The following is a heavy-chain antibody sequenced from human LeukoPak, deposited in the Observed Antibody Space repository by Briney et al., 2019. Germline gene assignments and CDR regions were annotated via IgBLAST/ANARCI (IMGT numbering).Heavy chain of an antibody. D-gene: IGHD4-17*01. CDR3: AKDGLRGDFDY. CDR1: GFTFSGYA. V-gene: IGHV3-23*01. Sequence: PGGSLRLSCAASGFTFSGYAMYWVRQAPGKGLEWVSTISGSGGSTYYADSVKGRFTISRDNSKNTLYLQMNSLRAEDTAVYYCAKDGLRGDFDYWGQGTLVTVSS. J-gene: IGHJ4*02. CDR2: ISGSGGST.